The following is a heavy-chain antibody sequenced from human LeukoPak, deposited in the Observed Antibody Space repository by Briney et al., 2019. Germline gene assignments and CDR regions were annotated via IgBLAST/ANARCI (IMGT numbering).Heavy chain of an antibody. CDR2: IIPKSGAT. Sequence: GASVKVSCTASGYTFTAYYIHWVRQAPGEGLEWMGWIIPKSGATNYAQKFQGRVTMTRDTSINTAYMELSSLTSDDTAVYYCAIRVDYWGQGTLVTVSS. CDR3: AIRVDY. CDR1: GYTFTAYY. V-gene: IGHV1-2*02. J-gene: IGHJ4*01.